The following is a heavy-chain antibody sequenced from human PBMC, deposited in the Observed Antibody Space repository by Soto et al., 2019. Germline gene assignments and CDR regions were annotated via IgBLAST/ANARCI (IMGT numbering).Heavy chain of an antibody. D-gene: IGHD4-17*01. CDR3: ARGPEPPPYYGDYYFDY. V-gene: IGHV4-31*03. J-gene: IGHJ4*02. Sequence: SETLSLTCTVSGGSISSGGYYWSWIRQHPGKGLEWIGYIYYSGSTYYNPSLKSRVTISVDTSKNQFSLKLSSVTAADTAVYYCARGPEPPPYYGDYYFDYWGQGTLVTVSS. CDR2: IYYSGST. CDR1: GGSISSGGYY.